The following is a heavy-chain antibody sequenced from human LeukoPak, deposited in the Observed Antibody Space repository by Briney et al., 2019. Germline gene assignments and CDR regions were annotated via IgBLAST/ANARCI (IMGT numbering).Heavy chain of an antibody. CDR1: GFTFSSYA. V-gene: IGHV3-23*01. CDR2: ISGSGGST. J-gene: IGHJ3*02. CDR3: AKDLALGELSVGDAFDI. D-gene: IGHD3-16*02. Sequence: PGGSLRLSCAASGFTFSSYAMSWVRQAPGKGLEWVSAISGSGGSTYYADSVKGRFTISRDNSKNTLYLQMNSLRAEDTAVYYCAKDLALGELSVGDAFDIWGQGTMVTVSS.